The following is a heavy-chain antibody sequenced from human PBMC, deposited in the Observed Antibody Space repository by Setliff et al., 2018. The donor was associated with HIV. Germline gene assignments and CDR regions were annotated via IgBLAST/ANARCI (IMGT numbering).Heavy chain of an antibody. CDR3: ARTYCRPFFFDY. CDR2: IYYSGST. J-gene: IGHJ4*02. Sequence: SETLSLTCPVSGGSISSYYWSWIRQPPGKGLEWIGYIYYSGSTNYNPSLKSRVTISVDTSKNQFSLKLSSVTAADPAVYYCARTYCRPFFFDYWGQGTLVTVSS. D-gene: IGHD3-3*02. V-gene: IGHV4-59*01. CDR1: GGSISSYY.